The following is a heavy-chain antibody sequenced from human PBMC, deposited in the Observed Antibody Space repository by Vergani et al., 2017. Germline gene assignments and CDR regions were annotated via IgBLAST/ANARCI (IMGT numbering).Heavy chain of an antibody. Sequence: QVQLVQSGAEVKKPGSSVKVSCKASGGTFSSYAISWVRQAPGQGLEWMGGIIPIFGTANYAQKFQVRVTITADESTSTAYMELSSLRSEDTAVYYCARVVLARYFDWLPSXMDVWGKGTTVTVSS. D-gene: IGHD3-9*01. V-gene: IGHV1-69*01. CDR2: IIPIFGTA. CDR1: GGTFSSYA. J-gene: IGHJ6*03. CDR3: ARVVLARYFDWLPSXMDV.